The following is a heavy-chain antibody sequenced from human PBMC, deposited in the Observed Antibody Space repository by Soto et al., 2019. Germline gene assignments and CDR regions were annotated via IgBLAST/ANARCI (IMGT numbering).Heavy chain of an antibody. Sequence: KVSCKASGGTFSSYAISWVRQAPGQGLEWMGGIIPIFGTANYAQKFQGRVTITADESTSTAYMELSSLRSEDTAVYYCARDLYYYGSGSYYNGPYWFDPWGQGTLVTVSS. J-gene: IGHJ5*02. CDR1: GGTFSSYA. D-gene: IGHD3-10*01. CDR3: ARDLYYYGSGSYYNGPYWFDP. V-gene: IGHV1-69*01. CDR2: IIPIFGTA.